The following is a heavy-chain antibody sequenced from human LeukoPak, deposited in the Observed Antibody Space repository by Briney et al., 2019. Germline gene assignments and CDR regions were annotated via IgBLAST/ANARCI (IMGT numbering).Heavy chain of an antibody. Sequence: PSETLSLTCTVSGGSISSGTYYWSWIRQPAGKGLEWIGRIYTSGNTNYNPSLKSRVTMSVDTSKNQFSLRLSSVTAADTAVYYCARASYDSSGHYDYWGQGTLVTVSS. CDR2: IYTSGNT. CDR3: ARASYDSSGHYDY. D-gene: IGHD3-22*01. V-gene: IGHV4-61*02. J-gene: IGHJ4*02. CDR1: GGSISSGTYY.